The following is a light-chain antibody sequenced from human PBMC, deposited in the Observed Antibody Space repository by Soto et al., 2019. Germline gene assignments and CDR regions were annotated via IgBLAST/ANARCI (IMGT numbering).Light chain of an antibody. J-gene: IGKJ1*01. CDR2: GAS. CDR1: PSVIRRF. Sequence: ALTQFPGTLSLSPGGRATLVGRASPSVIRRFFAWYQQKPGQAPRLLSHGASTRATGTPVRFSGSGSGTDFTLTISSLEPEDFSVYYCQQLDSSLPTFGQGSKVDI. CDR3: QQLDSSLPT. V-gene: IGKV3-20*01.